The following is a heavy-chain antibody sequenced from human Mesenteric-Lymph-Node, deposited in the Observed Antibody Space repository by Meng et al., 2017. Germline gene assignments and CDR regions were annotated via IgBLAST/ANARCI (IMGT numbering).Heavy chain of an antibody. D-gene: IGHD3-3*01. J-gene: IGHJ6*02. CDR2: ISYDGSNK. Sequence: GESLKISCAASGFTFSSYAMHWVRQAPGKGLEWVAVISYDGSNKYYEDSVKGRFTISRDNSKNTLYLQMNSLRAEDTAVYYCARDGGKSSHYYYYYGMDVWGQGTTVTVSS. CDR3: ARDGGKSSHYYYYYGMDV. V-gene: IGHV3-30*01. CDR1: GFTFSSYA.